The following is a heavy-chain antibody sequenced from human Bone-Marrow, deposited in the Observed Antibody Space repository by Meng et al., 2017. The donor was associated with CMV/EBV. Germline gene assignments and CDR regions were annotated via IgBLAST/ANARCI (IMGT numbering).Heavy chain of an antibody. CDR1: GYTFTGHY. J-gene: IGHJ6*02. CDR3: ARASTLYYSNEGVYYYYYGMDV. D-gene: IGHD4-11*01. Sequence: ASVKDSCKAAGYTFTGHYIHWVRQAPGQGLEWMGWISAYNGNTNNAQKLQGRVTMTTDTSTSTAHMELRSLRSDDTAVYYCARASTLYYSNEGVYYYYYGMDVWGQGTTVTVSS. CDR2: ISAYNGNT. V-gene: IGHV1-18*04.